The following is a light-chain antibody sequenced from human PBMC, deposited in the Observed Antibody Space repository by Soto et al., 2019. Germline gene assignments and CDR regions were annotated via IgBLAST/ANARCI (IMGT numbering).Light chain of an antibody. V-gene: IGKV3-11*01. CDR2: DSS. CDR1: QSVSSY. CDR3: QQRSKSPLT. Sequence: EIVLTQSPATLSLSPGERATLSCRASQSVSSYLAWYQQKPGQAPRLLIYDSSNRATGIPARFSGSGSRTDFTLTISNLEPEDFAVYYCQQRSKSPLTFGGGTKVEIK. J-gene: IGKJ4*01.